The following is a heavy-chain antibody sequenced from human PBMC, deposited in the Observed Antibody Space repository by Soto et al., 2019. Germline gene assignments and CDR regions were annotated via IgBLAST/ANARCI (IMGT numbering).Heavy chain of an antibody. CDR2: VSGSGGST. D-gene: IGHD6-13*01. Sequence: EVQLLESGGGLVQPGGSLRLSCAASGFTFSSYAMRWVRQAPGKGLEWVSAVSGSGGSTYYADSVKGRFTISRDNSKNTLYLQMNSLRAEDTAVYYCARRGPGTYFNYWGQGTLVTVSS. CDR1: GFTFSSYA. CDR3: ARRGPGTYFNY. V-gene: IGHV3-23*01. J-gene: IGHJ4*02.